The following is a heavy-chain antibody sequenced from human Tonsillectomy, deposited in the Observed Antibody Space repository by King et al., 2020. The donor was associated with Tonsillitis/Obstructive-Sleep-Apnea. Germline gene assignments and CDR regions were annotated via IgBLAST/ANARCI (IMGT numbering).Heavy chain of an antibody. CDR3: ARGPVTTVTTFYYYYYMDV. J-gene: IGHJ6*03. D-gene: IGHD4-11*01. CDR2: INHSGST. V-gene: IGHV4-34*01. Sequence: VQLQQWGAGLLKPSETLSLTCAVYGGSFSGYYWSWIRQPPGKGLEWIGEINHSGSTNYNPSLKSRVTITLDTSMNHFSLKLSFVTGADTAVYYCARGPVTTVTTFYYYYYMDVWGKGTPVTVSS. CDR1: GGSFSGYY.